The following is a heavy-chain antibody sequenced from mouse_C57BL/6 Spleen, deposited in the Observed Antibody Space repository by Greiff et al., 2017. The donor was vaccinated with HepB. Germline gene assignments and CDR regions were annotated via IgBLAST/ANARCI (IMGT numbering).Heavy chain of an antibody. J-gene: IGHJ1*03. CDR2: IYPGSGST. Sequence: QVQLQQPGAELVKPGASVKMSCKASGYTFTSYWITWVKQRPGQGLEWIGDIYPGSGSTNYNEKFKSKATLTVDTSSSTAYMQLSSLTSEDSAVYYCARSAYYSNSSLYFDVWGTGTTVTVSS. CDR1: GYTFTSYW. CDR3: ARSAYYSNSSLYFDV. V-gene: IGHV1-55*01. D-gene: IGHD2-5*01.